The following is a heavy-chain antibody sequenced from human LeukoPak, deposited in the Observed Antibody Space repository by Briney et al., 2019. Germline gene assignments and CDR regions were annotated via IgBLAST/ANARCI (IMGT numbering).Heavy chain of an antibody. CDR2: IYYSGST. V-gene: IGHV4-59*01. D-gene: IGHD4-23*01. CDR1: GGSISSYY. CDR3: ARDNNGGDFDY. J-gene: IGHJ4*02. Sequence: PSETLSLTCTVSGGSISSYYWSWIRQPPGKGLEWIGYIYYSGSTNYNPSLKSRVTISVDTSKNQFSLKLSSVTAADTAVYYCARDNNGGDFDYWGQGILVTVSS.